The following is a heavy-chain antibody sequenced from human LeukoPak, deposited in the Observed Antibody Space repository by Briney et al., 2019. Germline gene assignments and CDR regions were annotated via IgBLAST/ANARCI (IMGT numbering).Heavy chain of an antibody. D-gene: IGHD2-2*01. CDR2: INGGGDSA. V-gene: IGHV3-23*01. J-gene: IGHJ4*02. Sequence: GGSLRLSCIASGFTFSGYTMSWARRAPGKGLEWVSSINGGGDSATYADSVKGRFTISRDNSRNTVFLQVNSLRAEDTAVYYCAKGYSSTSYCLDYWGQGTLVTVSS. CDR1: GFTFSGYT. CDR3: AKGYSSTSYCLDY.